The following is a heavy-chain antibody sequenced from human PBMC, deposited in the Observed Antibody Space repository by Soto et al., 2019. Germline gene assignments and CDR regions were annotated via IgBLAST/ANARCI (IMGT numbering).Heavy chain of an antibody. CDR1: GFTFSSYW. CDR2: INSDGSIT. D-gene: IGHD3-10*01. CDR3: ARVRGGSGSYDY. V-gene: IGHV3-74*01. Sequence: EVQLVESGGGLVQPGGSLRVSCAASGFTFSSYWMHWVRQAPGKGLVWVSRINSDGSITTYADSVKGRFTISRDNAKNTLYLQMNSLTDEDTAVYYCARVRGGSGSYDYWGQGTLVTVSS. J-gene: IGHJ4*02.